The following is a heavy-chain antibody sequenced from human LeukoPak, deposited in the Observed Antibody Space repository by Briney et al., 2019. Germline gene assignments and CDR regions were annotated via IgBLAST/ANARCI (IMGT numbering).Heavy chain of an antibody. D-gene: IGHD5-24*01. CDR2: IYYSGST. J-gene: IGHJ4*02. V-gene: IGHV4-30-4*01. CDR1: GGSISSGDYY. CDR3: ARAPYGYNLAFDY. Sequence: PSETLSLTCTVSGGSISSGDYYWSWIRQPPGKGLEWIGYIYYSGSTYYNPSLKSRVTISVDTSKNQFSLKLSSVTAADTAVYYCARAPYGYNLAFDYWGQGTLVTVSS.